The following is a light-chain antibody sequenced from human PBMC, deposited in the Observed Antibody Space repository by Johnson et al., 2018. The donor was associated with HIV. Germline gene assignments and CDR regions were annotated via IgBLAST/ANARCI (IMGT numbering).Light chain of an antibody. V-gene: IGLV1-51*01. CDR1: SSNIGNNY. CDR3: GTWDSSLSVYV. J-gene: IGLJ1*01. CDR2: DNN. Sequence: QSVLTQPPSVSAAPGQKVTISCSGSSSNIGNNYVSWYQQLPGTAPKLLIYDNNKRPSEIPDRFSGSKSGTSATLGITGLQTGDEADYYCGTWDSSLSVYVFVTGTKVTGL.